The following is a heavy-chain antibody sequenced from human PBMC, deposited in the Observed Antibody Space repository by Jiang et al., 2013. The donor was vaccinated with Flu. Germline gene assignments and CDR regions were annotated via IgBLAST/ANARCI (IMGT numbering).Heavy chain of an antibody. V-gene: IGHV3-74*01. J-gene: IGHJ3*02. Sequence: TISRDNAKNTLYLQMNSLRAEDTAVYYCARGIDYYDSSGYYGGAFDIWGQGTMVTVSS. CDR3: ARGIDYYDSSGYYGGAFDI. D-gene: IGHD3-22*01.